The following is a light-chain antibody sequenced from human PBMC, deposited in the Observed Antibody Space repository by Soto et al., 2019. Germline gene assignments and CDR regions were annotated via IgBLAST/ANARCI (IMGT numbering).Light chain of an antibody. V-gene: IGKV3-11*01. CDR3: QERSNLPPLP. CDR1: QSVSSY. J-gene: IGKJ4*01. CDR2: DAS. Sequence: EIVLTQSPATLSLSPGERATLSCRASQSVSSYLAWYQQKPGQAPRLLIYDASNRAPGIPARFSGSGSGTDFTHTIRSLETDAFAVYYCQERSNLPPLPFGGETKVELQ.